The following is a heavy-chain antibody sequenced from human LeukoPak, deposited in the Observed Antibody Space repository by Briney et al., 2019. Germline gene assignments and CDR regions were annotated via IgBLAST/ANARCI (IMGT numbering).Heavy chain of an antibody. Sequence: SETLSLTCTVSHYSISSNYYWGWSRQPPGKGLEWIGSIYHSGSTYYNPSLKSRVTISVDTSKNQSSLKLTSVTAADTAVYYCARSSGYMSYWGQGTLVTVSS. CDR1: HYSISSNYY. D-gene: IGHD3-22*01. V-gene: IGHV4-38-2*02. CDR3: ARSSGYMSY. J-gene: IGHJ4*02. CDR2: IYHSGST.